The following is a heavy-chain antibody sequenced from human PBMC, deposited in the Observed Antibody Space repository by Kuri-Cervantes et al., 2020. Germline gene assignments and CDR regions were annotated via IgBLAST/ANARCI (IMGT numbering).Heavy chain of an antibody. J-gene: IGHJ4*02. CDR3: ARDFGFSYYFLDY. V-gene: IGHV3-48*02. CDR1: GFTFSSYS. CDR2: ISSSSSTI. D-gene: IGHD3-10*01. Sequence: GESLKISCAASGFTFSSYSMNWVRQAPGKGLEWVSYISSSSSTIYYADSVKGRFTISRDNAKNSLYLQMNSLRDEDTAIYYCARDFGFSYYFLDYWGPGTLVTVSS.